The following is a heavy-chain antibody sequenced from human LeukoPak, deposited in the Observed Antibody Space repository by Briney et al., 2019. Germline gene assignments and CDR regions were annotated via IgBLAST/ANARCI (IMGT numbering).Heavy chain of an antibody. CDR2: ISGSGGST. Sequence: GGSLRLSCAASGFTFSSYAMSWVRQAPGKGLEWVSAISGSGGSTYYADSVKGRFTISRDNSKNTLYLQVNSLRAEDTAVYYCASRVRYDSRVAWGQGTLVTVSS. V-gene: IGHV3-23*01. CDR3: ASRVRYDSRVA. CDR1: GFTFSSYA. D-gene: IGHD3-22*01. J-gene: IGHJ5*02.